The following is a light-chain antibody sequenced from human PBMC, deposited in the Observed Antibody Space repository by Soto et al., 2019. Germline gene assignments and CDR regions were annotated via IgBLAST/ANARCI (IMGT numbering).Light chain of an antibody. CDR3: QQYGRPPPYT. CDR1: QSVRSSY. V-gene: IGKV3-20*01. Sequence: EIVWTQSPGTLSLSPGERATLSCRASQSVRSSYLAWDQQKPGQAPRLLIYGATSRATGIPDRFSGRGSGTDFTLTISRLEPEDFAGYYCQQYGRPPPYTFGQGTKLEIK. J-gene: IGKJ2*01. CDR2: GAT.